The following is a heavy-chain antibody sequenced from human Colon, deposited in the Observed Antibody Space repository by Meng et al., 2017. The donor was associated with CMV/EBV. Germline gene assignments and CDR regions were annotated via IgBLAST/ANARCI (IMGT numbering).Heavy chain of an antibody. CDR2: ISYDGSNK. D-gene: IGHD3-3*01. V-gene: IGHV3-30*14. CDR3: ARGVIRYYDFWSGYSPQFDS. Sequence: SMHWVREAPGKGLEWVAAISYDGSNKYYAESVRGRFTFSRDNSEKTVYLQLTSLRAADTAVYYCARGVIRYYDFWSGYSPQFDSWGQGTLVTVSS. J-gene: IGHJ4*02. CDR1: S.